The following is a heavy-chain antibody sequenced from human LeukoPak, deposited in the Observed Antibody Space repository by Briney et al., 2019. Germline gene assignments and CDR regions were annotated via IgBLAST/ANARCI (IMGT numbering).Heavy chain of an antibody. V-gene: IGHV4-39*01. Sequence: PSETLSLTCTVSGGSISSSSYYWGWIRQPPGKGLQWIGSIHYSGSTYYNPSLKSRVTISVDTSKNQFSLKLRSVTAADTAMYYCARAFSGGCWELDYWGQGTPVTVSS. CDR1: GGSISSSSYY. D-gene: IGHD6-19*01. CDR2: IHYSGST. CDR3: ARAFSGGCWELDY. J-gene: IGHJ4*02.